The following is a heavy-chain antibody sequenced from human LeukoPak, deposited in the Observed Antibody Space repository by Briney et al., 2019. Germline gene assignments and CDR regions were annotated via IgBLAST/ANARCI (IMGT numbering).Heavy chain of an antibody. D-gene: IGHD1-7*01. J-gene: IGHJ4*02. Sequence: ASVKVSCKASGYTFTSYGISWVRQAPGQGLEWMGWINPNSGGTNYAQKFQGRVTMTRDTSISTAYMELSRLRSDDTAVYYCARTGSITGTTSFDYWGQGTLVTVSS. V-gene: IGHV1-2*02. CDR3: ARTGSITGTTSFDY. CDR1: GYTFTSYG. CDR2: INPNSGGT.